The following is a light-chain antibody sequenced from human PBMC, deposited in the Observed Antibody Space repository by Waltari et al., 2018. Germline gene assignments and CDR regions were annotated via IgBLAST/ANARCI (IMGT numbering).Light chain of an antibody. V-gene: IGLV3-25*03. Sequence: SYELTQPPSVSVSPGQTARITCPGHELPKQHGYWYQQKSGQAPVLVIYKDRERPSGIPERFSGSSSGTTVTLTISGVQAEDEADYYCQSAGSSVTSVLFGGGTKLTVL. J-gene: IGLJ2*01. CDR3: QSAGSSVTSVL. CDR2: KDR. CDR1: ELPKQH.